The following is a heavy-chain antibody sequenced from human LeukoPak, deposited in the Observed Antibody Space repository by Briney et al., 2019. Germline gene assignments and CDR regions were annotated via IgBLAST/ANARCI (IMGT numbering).Heavy chain of an antibody. V-gene: IGHV5-51*01. CDR3: ARHRDSSGFPAAFDL. D-gene: IGHD3-22*01. CDR2: IYPDDSNI. J-gene: IGHJ3*01. Sequence: GESLKISCKGFGYNFTTYWIGWVRQMPGRGLEWMGIIYPDDSNIRYSPSFQGQVSISADKSISTAYLQWSSLQASDTAMYYCARHRDSSGFPAAFDLWGQGTLVTVSS. CDR1: GYNFTTYW.